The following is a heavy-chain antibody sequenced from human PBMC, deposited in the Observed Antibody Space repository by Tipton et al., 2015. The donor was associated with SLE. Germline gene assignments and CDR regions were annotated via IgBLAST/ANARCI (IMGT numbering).Heavy chain of an antibody. CDR2: ITWSTDWI. CDR3: AKDIRLFGQQPISYLDF. CDR1: GFTFGDYG. J-gene: IGHJ4*02. V-gene: IGHV3-9*01. Sequence: SLRLSCAASGFTFGDYGMHWVRQVPGKGLEWVSGITWSTDWIGYADSVRGRFTISRDNAKNSLYLQMDSLRVEDTALYYCAKDIRLFGQQPISYLDFWGQGTLVTVSS. D-gene: IGHD6-13*01.